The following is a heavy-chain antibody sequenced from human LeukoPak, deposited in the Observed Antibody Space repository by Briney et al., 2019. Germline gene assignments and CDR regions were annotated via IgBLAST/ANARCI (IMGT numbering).Heavy chain of an antibody. CDR2: IYYSGST. J-gene: IGHJ3*02. Sequence: SQTLSLTCTVSGGSISSGDYYWSWIRQPPGKGLEWIGYIYYSGSTYYNPSLKSRVTISVDTSKNQFSLKLSSVTAADTAVYYCARQQWLVQGAFDIWGQGTMVTVSS. CDR1: GGSISSGDYY. V-gene: IGHV4-30-4*01. D-gene: IGHD6-19*01. CDR3: ARQQWLVQGAFDI.